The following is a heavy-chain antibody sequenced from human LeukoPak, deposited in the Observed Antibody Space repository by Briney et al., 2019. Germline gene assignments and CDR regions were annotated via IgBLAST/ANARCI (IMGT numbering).Heavy chain of an antibody. CDR2: IYYSGST. CDR1: GGSISSSSYY. J-gene: IGHJ5*02. Sequence: SETLSLTCTVSGGSISSSSYYWGWIRQPPGKGLEWIGSIYYSGSTYYNPSLKSRVTISVDTSKNQFSLKLSSVTAADTAVYYCARFTIFGVVSSPWGQGTLVTVSS. D-gene: IGHD3-3*01. V-gene: IGHV4-39*01. CDR3: ARFTIFGVVSSP.